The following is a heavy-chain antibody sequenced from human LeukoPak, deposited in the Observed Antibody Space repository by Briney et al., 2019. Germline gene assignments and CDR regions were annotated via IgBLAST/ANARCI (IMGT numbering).Heavy chain of an antibody. Sequence: GASVKVSCKASGYTFTSYGISWVRQAPGQGLEWMGWISAYNGNTNYAQKLQGRVTITADESTSTAYMELSSLRSEDTAVYYCAREYKASMDVWGQGTTVTVSS. CDR2: ISAYNGNT. CDR3: AREYKASMDV. V-gene: IGHV1-18*01. CDR1: GYTFTSYG. D-gene: IGHD1-1*01. J-gene: IGHJ6*02.